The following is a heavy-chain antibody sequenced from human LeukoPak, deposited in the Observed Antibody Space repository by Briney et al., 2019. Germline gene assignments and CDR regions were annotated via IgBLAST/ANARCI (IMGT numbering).Heavy chain of an antibody. CDR2: INHSGST. CDR3: ARGNYDSSGYHAFDI. D-gene: IGHD3-22*01. CDR1: GGSFSGYY. J-gene: IGHJ3*02. V-gene: IGHV4-34*01. Sequence: SETLSLTCAVYGGSFSGYYWSWIRQPPGKGLEWIGEINHSGSTNYNPSLKSRVTISVDTSKNQFSLKLSSVTAADTAVYYCARGNYDSSGYHAFDIWGQGTMVTVSS.